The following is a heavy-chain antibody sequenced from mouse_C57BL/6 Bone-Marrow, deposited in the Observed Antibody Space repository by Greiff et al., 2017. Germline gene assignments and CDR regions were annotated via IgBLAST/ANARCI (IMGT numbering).Heavy chain of an antibody. D-gene: IGHD1-1*01. Sequence: VQLKESGAELAKPGASVKLSCKASGYTFTSYWMHWVKQRPGQGLEWIGYINPSSGYTKYNQKFKDKATLTADKSYSTAYMQLSSLTYEDSAVYYCARSKIDTTVHDYWGQGTTLTVSS. CDR1: GYTFTSYW. J-gene: IGHJ2*01. CDR3: ARSKIDTTVHDY. CDR2: INPSSGYT. V-gene: IGHV1-7*01.